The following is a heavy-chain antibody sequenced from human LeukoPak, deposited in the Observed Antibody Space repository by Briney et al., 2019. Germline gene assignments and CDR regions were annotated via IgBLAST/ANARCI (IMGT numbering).Heavy chain of an antibody. J-gene: IGHJ4*02. Sequence: GGSLRLSCAASGFTFSSYAMSWVRQAPGKGLEWVSAISGSGGSTYYADSVKGRLTISRDSSKQTLYLQMNSLRAEDTALYYCARDVMPTVTSGGYFFDSWGQGTLVIVSS. V-gene: IGHV3-23*01. D-gene: IGHD5-12*01. CDR2: ISGSGGST. CDR1: GFTFSSYA. CDR3: ARDVMPTVTSGGYFFDS.